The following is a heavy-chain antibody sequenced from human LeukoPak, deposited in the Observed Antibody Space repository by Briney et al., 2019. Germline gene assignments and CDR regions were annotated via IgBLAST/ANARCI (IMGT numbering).Heavy chain of an antibody. V-gene: IGHV3-7*01. J-gene: IGHJ6*02. CDR1: GFTFSSHW. CDR2: IKQDASDK. D-gene: IGHD2-2*01. Sequence: GSLRLSCAASGFTFSSHWMSWVRQAPGKGLEWVAYIKQDASDKYYVDSMKGRFTISRDNAKNSLYLQMNSLRAEDTAVYYCARPGRCSSTSCYGYYYYGMDVWGQGTTVTVSS. CDR3: ARPGRCSSTSCYGYYYYGMDV.